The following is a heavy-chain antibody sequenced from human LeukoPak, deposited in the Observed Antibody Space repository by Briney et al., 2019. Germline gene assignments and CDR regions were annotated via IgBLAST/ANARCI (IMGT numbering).Heavy chain of an antibody. V-gene: IGHV1-58*02. CDR1: GFTFSSST. CDR3: AAAPGSHQYYYYYGMDV. Sequence: SVKVSCKASGFTFSSSTMQWVRQARGQRLEWIGWIVVGSGNTNYAQKFQEGVTISRDMSTSTAYMELSSLRSEDTAVYYCAAAPGSHQYYYYYGMDVWGQETLVTVSS. D-gene: IGHD1-26*01. CDR2: IVVGSGNT. J-gene: IGHJ6*02.